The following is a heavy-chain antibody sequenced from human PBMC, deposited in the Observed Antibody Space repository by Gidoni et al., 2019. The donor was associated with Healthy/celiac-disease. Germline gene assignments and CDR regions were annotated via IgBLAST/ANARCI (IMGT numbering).Heavy chain of an antibody. V-gene: IGHV3-21*01. CDR2: ISSSSSYI. Sequence: EVPLVGSGGGLVKPGGSLRLSGAASGFTVSSYSMNWVRQAPGKGLEWVSSISSSSSYIYYADSVKGRFTISRDNAKNSLYLQMNSLRAEDTAVYYCARDLGYDFWSGYIFDYWGQGTLVTVSS. CDR3: ARDLGYDFWSGYIFDY. J-gene: IGHJ4*02. CDR1: GFTVSSYS. D-gene: IGHD3-3*01.